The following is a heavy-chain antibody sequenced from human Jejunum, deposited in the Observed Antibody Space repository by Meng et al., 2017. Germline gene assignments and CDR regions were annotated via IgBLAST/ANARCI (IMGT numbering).Heavy chain of an antibody. Sequence: QVELQESGPGRVKPSGTLSLTCAVSGASISRTNWWSWVRQPPGKGLEWIGKIDPSESTHYNPSLKGRVTISADRSKNQFSLRLTSVTAADTAVYYCARGGYYSFNYWGQGTLVTVSS. CDR1: GASISRTNW. V-gene: IGHV4-4*02. D-gene: IGHD5-18*01. J-gene: IGHJ4*02. CDR2: IDPSEST. CDR3: ARGGYYSFNY.